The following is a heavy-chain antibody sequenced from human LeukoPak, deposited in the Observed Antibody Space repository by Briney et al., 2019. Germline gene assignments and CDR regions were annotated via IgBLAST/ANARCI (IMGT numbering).Heavy chain of an antibody. D-gene: IGHD2/OR15-2a*01. Sequence: KPGGSLRLSCAASGFTFAIYAMHWVRQAPGKGLEWVGRIKSKGDGGTTDHAAPVKGRFTISRDDSKNTLNLQMNSLKTEDTAVYYCTTYNSRDAFDVWGQGTLATVSS. J-gene: IGHJ3*01. V-gene: IGHV3-15*01. CDR2: IKSKGDGGTT. CDR3: TTYNSRDAFDV. CDR1: GFTFAIYA.